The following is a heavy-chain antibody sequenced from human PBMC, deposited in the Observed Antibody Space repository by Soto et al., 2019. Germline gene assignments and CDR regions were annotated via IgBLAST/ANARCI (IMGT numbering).Heavy chain of an antibody. CDR3: AKGYPYFDTSPYPDAFDI. CDR2: IHVGGGST. Sequence: GGSLRLSCAASGFTFRRYAMNWVRQAPGKGLQWVSTIHVGGGSTFYAESVKGRFTVSRDNSKNTLYLQLNSLRAEDTAVYYCAKGYPYFDTSPYPDAFDIRGQGTMVTVSS. V-gene: IGHV3-23*01. J-gene: IGHJ3*02. D-gene: IGHD3-22*01. CDR1: GFTFRRYA.